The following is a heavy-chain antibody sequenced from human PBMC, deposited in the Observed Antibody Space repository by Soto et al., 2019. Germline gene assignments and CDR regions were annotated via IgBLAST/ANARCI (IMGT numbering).Heavy chain of an antibody. D-gene: IGHD2-21*02. CDR1: GYTFTSYA. J-gene: IGHJ4*02. CDR3: ARSIVLVTALDY. CDR2: INAGNGNT. Sequence: QVQLVQSGAEEKKPGASVKVSCKASGYTFTSYAMHWLRQAPGQRLEWMGWINAGNGNTKYSQKFQGRVTITRDTSASTAYMELSSLRSEDTAVYYCARSIVLVTALDYWGQGTLVTVSS. V-gene: IGHV1-3*05.